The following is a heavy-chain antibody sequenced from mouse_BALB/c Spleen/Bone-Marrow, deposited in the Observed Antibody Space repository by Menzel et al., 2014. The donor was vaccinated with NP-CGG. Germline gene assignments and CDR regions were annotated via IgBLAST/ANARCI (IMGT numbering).Heavy chain of an antibody. D-gene: IGHD2-12*01. CDR2: IWGDGST. CDR3: AKEGRFRSTIITTFAY. V-gene: IGHV2-3*01. J-gene: IGHJ3*01. Sequence: VKLMESGPGLVAPSQSLSITCTVSGFSLTSYGVSWVRQPPGKGLEWLGVIWGDGSTNYHTARISRLSINKDNSKSQVFLKLSSLQTDDTATYYCAKEGRFRSTIITTFAYWGQGTLVTVSA. CDR1: GFSLTSYG.